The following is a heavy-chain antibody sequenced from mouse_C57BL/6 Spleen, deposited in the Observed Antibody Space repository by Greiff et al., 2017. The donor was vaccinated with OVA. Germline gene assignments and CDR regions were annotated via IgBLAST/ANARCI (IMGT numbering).Heavy chain of an antibody. CDR3: ARYYSNYEDYAMDY. CDR1: GFTFSDYY. Sequence: DVHLVESEGGLVQPGSSMKLSCTASGFTFSDYYMAWVRQVPEKGLEWVANINYDGSSTYYLDSLKSRFIISRDNAKNILYLQMSSLKSEDTATYYCARYYSNYEDYAMDYWGQGTSVTVSS. J-gene: IGHJ4*01. CDR2: INYDGSST. V-gene: IGHV5-16*01. D-gene: IGHD2-5*01.